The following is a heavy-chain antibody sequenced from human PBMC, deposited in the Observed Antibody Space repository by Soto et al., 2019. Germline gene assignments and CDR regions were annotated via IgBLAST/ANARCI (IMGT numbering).Heavy chain of an antibody. CDR1: GFTFGDYA. V-gene: IGHV3-49*03. CDR3: TRAPYSSGWYWDY. CDR2: IRSKAYGGTT. J-gene: IGHJ4*02. Sequence: GGSLRLSCTASGFTFGDYAMSWFRQAPGKGLEWVGFIRSKAYGGTTEYAASVKGRFTISRDDSKSIAYLQMNSLKTEDTAVYYCTRAPYSSGWYWDYWGQGTLVTVSS. D-gene: IGHD6-19*01.